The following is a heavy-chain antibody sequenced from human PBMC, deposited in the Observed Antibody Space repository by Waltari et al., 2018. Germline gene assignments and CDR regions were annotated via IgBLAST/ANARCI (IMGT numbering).Heavy chain of an antibody. CDR2: NNPISGTV. V-gene: IGHV1-69*01. J-gene: IGHJ6*02. Sequence: QVQLVQSGAEVKKPGSSVKVSCRASGGTIRGYDISWVRQAPGQGLEWVGGNNPISGTVNFTPKFQGRVTITADEPTTTAYMELSNLTSEDTAFYYCARERAPVTRHGMDVWGQGTMVTVSS. CDR1: GGTIRGYD. CDR3: ARERAPVTRHGMDV. D-gene: IGHD2-21*02.